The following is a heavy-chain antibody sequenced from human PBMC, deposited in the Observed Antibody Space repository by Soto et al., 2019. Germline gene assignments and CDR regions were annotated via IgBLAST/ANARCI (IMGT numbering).Heavy chain of an antibody. J-gene: IGHJ4*02. V-gene: IGHV1-24*01. Sequence: ASVKVSCKVSGYTLTELSMHWVRQAPGKGLEWMGGFDPEDGETIYAQKFQGRVTMTEDTSTDTAYMELSSLRSEDTAVYYCATAFRVLLWFGENYWGQGTLVTVSS. D-gene: IGHD3-10*01. CDR1: GYTLTELS. CDR2: FDPEDGET. CDR3: ATAFRVLLWFGENY.